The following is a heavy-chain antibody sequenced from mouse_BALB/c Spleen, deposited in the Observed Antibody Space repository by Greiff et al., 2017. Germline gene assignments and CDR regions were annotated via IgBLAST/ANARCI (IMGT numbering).Heavy chain of an antibody. D-gene: IGHD2-2*01. Sequence: EVQVVESGGGLVKPGGSLKLSCAASGFTFSSYAMSWVRQSPEKRLEWVAEISSGGSYTYYPDTVTGRFTISRDNAKNTLYLEMSSLRSEDTAMYYCARIYYGYGDYAMDYWGQGTSVTVSS. V-gene: IGHV5-9-4*01. CDR3: ARIYYGYGDYAMDY. CDR1: GFTFSSYA. CDR2: ISSGGSYT. J-gene: IGHJ4*01.